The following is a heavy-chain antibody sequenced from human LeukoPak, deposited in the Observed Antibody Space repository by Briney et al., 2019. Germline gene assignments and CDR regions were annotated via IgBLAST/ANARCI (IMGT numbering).Heavy chain of an antibody. Sequence: SVKVSCKASGGTFSSYAISWVRQAPGQGLEWMGRIIPIFGTANYAQKFQGRVTITTDESTSTAYMELSSLRSEDTAVYYCATALDLWFGELFYMDAWGKGTTVTVSS. CDR2: IIPIFGTA. J-gene: IGHJ6*03. CDR3: ATALDLWFGELFYMDA. V-gene: IGHV1-69*05. D-gene: IGHD3-10*01. CDR1: GGTFSSYA.